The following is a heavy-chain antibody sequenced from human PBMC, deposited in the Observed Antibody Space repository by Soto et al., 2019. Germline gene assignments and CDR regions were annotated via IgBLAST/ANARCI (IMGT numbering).Heavy chain of an antibody. CDR2: IYPGDSNT. Sequence: PGESLKISCQASGYPFSDYWIGWVRQMPGRGLEWMGIIYPGDSNTRYSPSFQGQVTMSADKSIRTAYLQWSSLKASDTAMYICARFGGATFPQHYFDYWGQGTLVTVSS. CDR1: GYPFSDYW. V-gene: IGHV5-51*01. D-gene: IGHD3-3*01. J-gene: IGHJ4*02. CDR3: ARFGGATFPQHYFDY.